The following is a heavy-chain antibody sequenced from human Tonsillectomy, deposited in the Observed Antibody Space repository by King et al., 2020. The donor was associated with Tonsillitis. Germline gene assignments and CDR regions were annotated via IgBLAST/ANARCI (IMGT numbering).Heavy chain of an antibody. CDR1: GFPFSSYG. D-gene: IGHD1-26*01. CDR2: IRYDGSNK. V-gene: IGHV3-30*02. J-gene: IGHJ4*02. Sequence: VQLVESGGGVVQPGGSLRLSCAASGFPFSSYGMHWVRQAPGKGLEWVAFIRYDGSNKYYADSVKGRFTISRDNSKNTLYLQMNSLRAEDTAVYYCAKPLVGAADYWGQGTLVTVSS. CDR3: AKPLVGAADY.